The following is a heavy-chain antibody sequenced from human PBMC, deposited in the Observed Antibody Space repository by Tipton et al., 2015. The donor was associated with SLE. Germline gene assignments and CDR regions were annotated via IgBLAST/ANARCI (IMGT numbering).Heavy chain of an antibody. D-gene: IGHD5-12*01. V-gene: IGHV1-18*01. CDR3: AKGGSYARSGLFDY. CDR1: GYTFTSYA. Sequence: QVQLVQSGPEVKKPGASVKVSCKASGYTFTSYAISWVRQAPGQGLEWMGWISPFNHNTDYAQKFQGRVTMTTDTSTSATYLELRSLRSDDTAVYYCAKGGSYARSGLFDYWGQGTLVTVSS. J-gene: IGHJ4*02. CDR2: ISPFNHNT.